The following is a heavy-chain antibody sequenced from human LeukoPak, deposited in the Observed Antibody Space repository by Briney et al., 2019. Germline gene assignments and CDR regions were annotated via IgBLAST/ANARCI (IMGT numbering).Heavy chain of an antibody. CDR2: IKSKTDGGTK. Sequence: GGSLRLSCAASGFTFSNAWMSWVRQAPGKGLEWVGRIKSKTDGGTKDYAAPVKGRFTISRDDSKNTLYLQMNSLKTEDTAVYYCTTALNYYGSGRGDYWGQGTLVTVSS. D-gene: IGHD3-10*01. V-gene: IGHV3-15*01. CDR1: GFTFSNAW. CDR3: TTALNYYGSGRGDY. J-gene: IGHJ4*02.